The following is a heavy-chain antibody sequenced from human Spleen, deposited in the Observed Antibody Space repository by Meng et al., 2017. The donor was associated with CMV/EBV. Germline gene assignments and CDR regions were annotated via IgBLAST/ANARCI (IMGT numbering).Heavy chain of an antibody. Sequence: ASVKVSCKASGYTFTGYYMHWVRQAPGQGLEWMGWINPNSGGTNYAQKFQGRVTMTRDTSISTAYMELSRLRPDDTAVYYCARDFTRPYCSSTSCYGLGYWGQGTLVTVSS. CDR2: INPNSGGT. V-gene: IGHV1-2*02. D-gene: IGHD2-2*01. J-gene: IGHJ4*02. CDR1: GYTFTGYY. CDR3: ARDFTRPYCSSTSCYGLGY.